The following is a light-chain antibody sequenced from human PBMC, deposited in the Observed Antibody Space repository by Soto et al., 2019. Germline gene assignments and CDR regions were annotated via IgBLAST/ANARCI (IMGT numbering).Light chain of an antibody. J-gene: IGKJ4*01. V-gene: IGKV1-39*01. CDR3: QQIYSAPLT. CDR1: QSITTY. CDR2: AAS. Sequence: DIQMTQSPSSLSASVGDRVTITCRASQSITTYLNWYRQKPGKAPKLLIYAASSLQSGVPSRFSGSGSETEFTLSLSSLQPEEFATYFCQQIYSAPLTFGGGTKVEIK.